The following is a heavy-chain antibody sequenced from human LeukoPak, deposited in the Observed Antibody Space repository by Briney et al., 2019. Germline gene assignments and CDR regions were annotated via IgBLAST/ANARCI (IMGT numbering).Heavy chain of an antibody. Sequence: GASVKVSCKASGYTFTGYYMHWVRQAPGQGLEWMGWINPNSGGTNYAQKFQGRVTMTRDTSISTAYMELSRLRSDDTAVYYCARAGYCSSTSCDNNWFDPWGQGTLVTVSS. J-gene: IGHJ5*02. CDR1: GYTFTGYY. CDR2: INPNSGGT. V-gene: IGHV1-2*02. D-gene: IGHD2-2*01. CDR3: ARAGYCSSTSCDNNWFDP.